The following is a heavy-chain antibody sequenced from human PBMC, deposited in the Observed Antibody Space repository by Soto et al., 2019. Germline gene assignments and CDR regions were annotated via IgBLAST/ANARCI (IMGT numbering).Heavy chain of an antibody. D-gene: IGHD6-13*01. J-gene: IGHJ5*02. V-gene: IGHV4-31*03. CDR3: ARVFSDSSSFFDP. CDR1: GGSIISCGYY. CDR2: IYYSGST. Sequence: PSETLSLTCTVSGGSIISCGYYWSWIRQHPGKGLEWIGYIYYSGSTYYNPSLKSRVTISVDTSKNQFSLKLSSVTAADTAVYYCARVFSDSSSFFDPWGQGTLVTVSS.